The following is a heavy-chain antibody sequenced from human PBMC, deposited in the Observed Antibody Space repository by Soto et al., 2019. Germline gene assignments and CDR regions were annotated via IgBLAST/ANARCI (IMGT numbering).Heavy chain of an antibody. V-gene: IGHV3-23*01. CDR2: ISGSGGST. Sequence: SLRLSCAASGFTFSSYAMIWVRQAPGKGLEWVSAISGSGGSTYYADSVKGRFTISRDNSKNTLYLQMNSLRAEDTAVYYCAKSNAKLYNFDYWGQGTLVTVSS. CDR1: GFTFSSYA. D-gene: IGHD4-4*01. CDR3: AKSNAKLYNFDY. J-gene: IGHJ4*02.